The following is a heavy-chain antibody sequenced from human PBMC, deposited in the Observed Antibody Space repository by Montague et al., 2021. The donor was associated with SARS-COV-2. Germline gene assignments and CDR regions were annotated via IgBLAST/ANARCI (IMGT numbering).Heavy chain of an antibody. D-gene: IGHD3-22*01. CDR3: ARHGKTRIAMIVVVIGYFDY. CDR1: GGSISSSSYY. V-gene: IGHV4-39*01. J-gene: IGHJ4*02. Sequence: SETLFLTCTVSGGSISSSSYYWGWIRQPPGKGLEWIGCIYYSGSTYYNPSLKSRVTISVDTSKNQFSLKLSSVTAADTAVYYCARHGKTRIAMIVVVIGYFDYWGQGTLVTVSS. CDR2: IYYSGST.